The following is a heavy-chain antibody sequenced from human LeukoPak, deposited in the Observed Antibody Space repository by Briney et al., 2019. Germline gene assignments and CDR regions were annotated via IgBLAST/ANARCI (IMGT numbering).Heavy chain of an antibody. J-gene: IGHJ6*02. V-gene: IGHV1-2*02. CDR2: INPNSGGT. D-gene: IGHD3-10*01. Sequence: ASVKVSCKASGYTFTGYYMHWVRQAPGQGLEWMGWINPNSGGTNYAQKFQGRVTMTRDTSISTAYMELSRLRSDDTAVYYCARDLARNYYGSGSYYTNYYYGMDVWGQGTTVTVS. CDR1: GYTFTGYY. CDR3: ARDLARNYYGSGSYYTNYYYGMDV.